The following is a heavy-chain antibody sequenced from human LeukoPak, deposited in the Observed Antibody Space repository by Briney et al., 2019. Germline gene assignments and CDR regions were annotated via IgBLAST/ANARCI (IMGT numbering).Heavy chain of an antibody. CDR1: GYIFSNYA. CDR3: ARDRSYDFWSDPGDAFDI. Sequence: GASVKVSCKASGYIFSNYAVNWVRQAPGQGLEWMGWINPNSGGTNYAQKFQGRVTMTRDTSISTAYMEPSRLRSDDTAVYYCARDRSYDFWSDPGDAFDIWGQGTMVTVSS. J-gene: IGHJ3*02. CDR2: INPNSGGT. V-gene: IGHV1-2*02. D-gene: IGHD3-3*01.